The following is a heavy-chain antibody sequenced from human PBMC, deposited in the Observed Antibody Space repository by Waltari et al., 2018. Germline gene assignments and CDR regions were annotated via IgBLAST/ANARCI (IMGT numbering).Heavy chain of an antibody. CDR3: ARDRYDILTGYYDGKTFDY. Sequence: QVQLVQSGAEVKKPGASVKVSCKASGYTFTAYYMHWVRQAPGQGLGWMGRINLKSEAKDFAPKFQGRVTMTRDTSISTAYMELSGLRSDDTALYYCARDRYDILTGYYDGKTFDYWGQGTLVTVSS. CDR1: GYTFTAYY. V-gene: IGHV1-2*02. CDR2: INLKSEAK. J-gene: IGHJ4*02. D-gene: IGHD3-9*01.